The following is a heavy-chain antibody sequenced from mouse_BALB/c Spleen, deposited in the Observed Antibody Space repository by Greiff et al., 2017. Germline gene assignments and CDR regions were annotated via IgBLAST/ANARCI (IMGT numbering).Heavy chain of an antibody. D-gene: IGHD1-1*01. CDR2: IWAGGST. J-gene: IGHJ4*01. V-gene: IGHV2-9*02. CDR3: ASRFITTVVEAMDY. Sequence: VKLVESGPGLVAPSQSLSITCTVSGFSLTSYGVHWVRQPPGKGLEWLGVIWAGGSTNYNSALMSRLSISKDNSKSQVFLKMNSLQTDDTAMYYCASRFITTVVEAMDYWGQGTSVTVSS. CDR1: GFSLTSYG.